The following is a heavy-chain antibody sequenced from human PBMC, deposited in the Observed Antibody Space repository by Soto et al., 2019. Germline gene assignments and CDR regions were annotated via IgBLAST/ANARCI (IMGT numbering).Heavy chain of an antibody. Sequence: EVQLVESEGGLVQPGGSLRLSCEGSGFTFSNYWMNWVRQAPGKGLEWVANIKQDGSEKNYVDSVKGRFTISRDNAKNSLDLQMNSLRVEDTAVYYCVVTTSTFGIWGQGAMVTVSS. J-gene: IGHJ3*02. D-gene: IGHD2-21*02. CDR2: IKQDGSEK. V-gene: IGHV3-7*05. CDR1: GFTFSNYW. CDR3: VVTTSTFGI.